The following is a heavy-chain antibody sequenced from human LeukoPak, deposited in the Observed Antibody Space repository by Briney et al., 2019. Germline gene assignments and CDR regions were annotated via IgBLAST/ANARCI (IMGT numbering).Heavy chain of an antibody. V-gene: IGHV3-23*01. D-gene: IGHD3-22*01. Sequence: GGSLRLSCAASGFTFSSYAMSWVRQAPGKGLEWVSAISGSGGSTYYADSVKGRFTISRDNSKNTLYLQMNSLGAEDTAVYYCAKDLSYDSKGYYFDYWGQGTLVTVSS. CDR3: AKDLSYDSKGYYFDY. J-gene: IGHJ4*02. CDR1: GFTFSSYA. CDR2: ISGSGGST.